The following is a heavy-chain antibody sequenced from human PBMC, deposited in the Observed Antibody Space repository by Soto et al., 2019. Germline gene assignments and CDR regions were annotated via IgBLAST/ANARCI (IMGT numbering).Heavy chain of an antibody. V-gene: IGHV2-5*02. CDR1: GFSLSTSGVG. CDR2: IYWDDDK. Sequence: QITLKESGPTLVKPTQTLTLTCTFSGFSLSTSGVGVGWIRQPPGKALEWLALIYWDDDKRYSPSLKSRLTIXXDXSXXQVVLTMTNMDPVDTATYYCAHRRRPSYYQNWCDPWGQGTLVTVSS. CDR3: AHRRRPSYYQNWCDP. D-gene: IGHD3-10*01. J-gene: IGHJ5*02.